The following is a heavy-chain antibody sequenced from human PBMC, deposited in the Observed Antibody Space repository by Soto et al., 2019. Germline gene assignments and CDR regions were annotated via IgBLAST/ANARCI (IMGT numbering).Heavy chain of an antibody. CDR2: VCTGGAT. V-gene: IGHV3-53*01. CDR1: GFDVTTNC. Sequence: GGSLRLSCVRSGFDVTTNCMRWVRQAPGKGLECVSIVCTGGATHYADSVKGRFTISRDRSKNTVHLQMNNVRAEDTAVYYCVRDKRTISGIFPGYWGQGTQVTVSS. J-gene: IGHJ4*02. CDR3: VRDKRTISGIFPGY. D-gene: IGHD1-1*01.